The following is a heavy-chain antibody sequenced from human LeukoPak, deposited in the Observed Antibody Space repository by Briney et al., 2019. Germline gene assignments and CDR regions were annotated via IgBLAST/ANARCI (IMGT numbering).Heavy chain of an antibody. J-gene: IGHJ6*04. CDR2: ISYDGSNK. CDR1: GFTSGSYA. Sequence: PAGSLRLSCPPPGFTSGSYAMHWVRHAPGTGLLSVSLISYDGSNKYYADSVKRRFTISRDNSKNTLYLQINSLRAEDTPVYYRARHPLYSTARSCYSVIYYYYGMDVWGKGITVTVSS. CDR3: ARHPLYSTARSCYSVIYYYYGMDV. V-gene: IGHV3-30*01. D-gene: IGHD2-15*01.